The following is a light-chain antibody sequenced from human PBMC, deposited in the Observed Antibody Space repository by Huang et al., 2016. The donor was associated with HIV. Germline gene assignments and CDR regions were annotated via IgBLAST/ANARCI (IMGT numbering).Light chain of an antibody. J-gene: IGKJ1*01. V-gene: IGKV1-39*01. CDR1: QRINSY. CDR2: GAS. CDR3: QQSYNTPT. Sequence: DIQMTQSPSSLSASVGDRVTITCRASQRINSYLNWYQQKPGKAPNLLIYGASSLQSGVPSRFSGSGSGTDFTLTISSLQPEDFATYDCQQSYNTPTFGHGTKVEI.